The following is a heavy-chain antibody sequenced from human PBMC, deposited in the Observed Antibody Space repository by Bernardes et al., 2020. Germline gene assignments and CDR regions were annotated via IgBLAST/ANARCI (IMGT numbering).Heavy chain of an antibody. D-gene: IGHD1-26*01. Sequence: SGPTLVKPTQTLTLTCSFSGFSLSTSGVGVGWIRQPPGKALAWLALIYWDDEKRYSPSLNSRLTITKDTSKSQVVLTMTNVDPVDSATYYCVYRQGVGATRGVYNWYDPWGQGTLVTVSS. V-gene: IGHV2-5*02. CDR3: VYRQGVGATRGVYNWYDP. J-gene: IGHJ5*02. CDR1: GFSLSTSGVG. CDR2: IYWDDEK.